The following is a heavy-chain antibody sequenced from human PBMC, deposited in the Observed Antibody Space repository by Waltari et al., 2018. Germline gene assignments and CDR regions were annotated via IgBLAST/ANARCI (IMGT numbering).Heavy chain of an antibody. CDR1: GMTLAPYS. D-gene: IGHD3-10*01. J-gene: IGHJ2*01. Sequence: EVQLVESGGGFVQPGGSLRLSCAASGMTLAPYSMNWVRQAPGKGLEWISYVSGDSGYIYYADSVRGRFTISRDNAQNSMYLQMNNLRADDTAVYYCAGIRRGFWFFDLWGRGTLVTVSS. CDR2: VSGDSGYI. V-gene: IGHV3-48*04. CDR3: AGIRRGFWFFDL.